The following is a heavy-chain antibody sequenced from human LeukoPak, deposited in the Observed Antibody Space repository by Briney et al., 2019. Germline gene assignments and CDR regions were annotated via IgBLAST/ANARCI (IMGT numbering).Heavy chain of an antibody. CDR2: IRSKAYGSPT. J-gene: IGHJ4*02. CDR3: TRVGAYGDKKLDY. Sequence: GRSLRLSRTASGFTFGDYAMSWFRQAPGKGLGWVGFIRSKAYGSPTEYAASVKGRYTNSRDDSKCIAYQQMNSLKTEDTAVYYCTRVGAYGDKKLDYWGQGTVVTVSS. V-gene: IGHV3-49*03. D-gene: IGHD4-17*01. CDR1: GFTFGDYA.